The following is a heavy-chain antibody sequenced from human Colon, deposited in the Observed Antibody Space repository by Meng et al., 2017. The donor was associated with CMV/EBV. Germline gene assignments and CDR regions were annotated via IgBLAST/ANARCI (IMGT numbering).Heavy chain of an antibody. CDR2: IHAKGDTP. CDR1: FTDHY. CDR3: AREYCHTTICSYNPHWFDP. D-gene: IGHD2-2*01. Sequence: FTDHYRHWVRQAPGQGLEWMGMIHAKGDTPTHGQKFQGRLTVSRDTSTSTVYMELSSLRSQDTAVYYCAREYCHTTICSYNPHWFDPWGQGTLVTVSS. V-gene: IGHV1-46*01. J-gene: IGHJ5*02.